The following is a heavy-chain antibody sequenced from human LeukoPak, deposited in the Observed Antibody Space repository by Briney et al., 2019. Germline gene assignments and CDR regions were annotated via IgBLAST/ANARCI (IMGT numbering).Heavy chain of an antibody. CDR1: GYTFTSYD. J-gene: IGHJ3*02. Sequence: ASVKVSCKASGYTFTSYDINWVRQATGQGLEWMGWMNPNSGNTGYAQKFQGRVTMTRNTSISTAYMELSSLRSEDTAVYYCARARGWYGGNPRQASHAFDIXXXXTMVTVSS. CDR2: MNPNSGNT. V-gene: IGHV1-8*01. CDR3: ARARGWYGGNPRQASHAFDI. D-gene: IGHD4-23*01.